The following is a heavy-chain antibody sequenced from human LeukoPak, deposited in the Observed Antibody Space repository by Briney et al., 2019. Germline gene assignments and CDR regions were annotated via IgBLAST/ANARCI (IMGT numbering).Heavy chain of an antibody. J-gene: IGHJ4*02. D-gene: IGHD6-13*01. CDR1: GFTFSSYA. CDR3: VKGQQQLVRGYYFDY. V-gene: IGHV3-64D*06. CDR2: ISSNGGST. Sequence: GGSLRLSCSASGFTFSSYAMHWVRQAPGKGLEYVSAISSNGGSTYYADSVKGRFTISRDNSKNTLYLQMSSLGAEDTAVYYCVKGQQQLVRGYYFDYWGQGTLVTVSS.